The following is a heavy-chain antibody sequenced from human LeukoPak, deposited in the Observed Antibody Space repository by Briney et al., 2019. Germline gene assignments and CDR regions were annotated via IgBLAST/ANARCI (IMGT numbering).Heavy chain of an antibody. Sequence: ASVKVSCKASGYTFTSYDINWVRQASGQGLEWMGYMNPNSGETVYAQNFQGRVTITMTTSINTAYMELSSLRSEDTAVYYCAREGFDYWGQGTLVTVSS. J-gene: IGHJ4*02. D-gene: IGHD3-10*01. CDR2: MNPNSGET. CDR3: AREGFDY. V-gene: IGHV1-8*03. CDR1: GYTFTSYD.